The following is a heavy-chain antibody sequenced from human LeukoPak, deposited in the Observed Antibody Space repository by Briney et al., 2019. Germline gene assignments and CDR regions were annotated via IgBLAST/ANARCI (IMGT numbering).Heavy chain of an antibody. Sequence: PGGSLRLSCAASGFTFSSYSMNWVRQAPGKGLEWVSSISSSSYIYYADSVKGRFTISRDNAKNSLYLQMNSPRAEDTAVYYCARVLAVAGGYWGQGTLVTVSS. D-gene: IGHD6-19*01. V-gene: IGHV3-21*01. CDR2: ISSSSYI. J-gene: IGHJ4*02. CDR3: ARVLAVAGGY. CDR1: GFTFSSYS.